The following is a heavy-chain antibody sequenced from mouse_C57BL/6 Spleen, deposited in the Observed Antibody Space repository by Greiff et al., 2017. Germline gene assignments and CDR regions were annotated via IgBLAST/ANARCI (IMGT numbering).Heavy chain of an antibody. CDR2: IDPSDSYT. CDR3: AREGDGYYYAMDY. Sequence: QVQLQQPGAELVRPGTSVKLSCKASGYTFTSYWMHWVKQRPGQGLEWIGVIDPSDSYTNYNQKFKGKATVTVDTSSSTAYMQLSSLTSEDSAVYYCAREGDGYYYAMDYWGQGTSVTVSS. D-gene: IGHD2-3*01. CDR1: GYTFTSYW. J-gene: IGHJ4*01. V-gene: IGHV1-59*01.